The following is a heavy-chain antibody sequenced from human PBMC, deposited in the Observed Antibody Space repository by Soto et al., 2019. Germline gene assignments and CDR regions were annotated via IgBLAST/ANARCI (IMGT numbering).Heavy chain of an antibody. J-gene: IGHJ1*01. CDR2: ISFDGRKI. CDR3: ARRDFYCGCRKCTSGYYGLGV. CDR1: GFTFNIYA. D-gene: IGHD2-21*01. Sequence: QVQLVESGGGVVQPGGSLRLSCTASGFTFNIYAMHWVRQAPGKGLEWVSIISFDGRKIDYAGSLKVRVTISRDNSMTTMNLQMSSLRSDETAVYYCARRDFYCGCRKCTSGYYGLGVWGQGTLVTLSP. V-gene: IGHV3-30*04.